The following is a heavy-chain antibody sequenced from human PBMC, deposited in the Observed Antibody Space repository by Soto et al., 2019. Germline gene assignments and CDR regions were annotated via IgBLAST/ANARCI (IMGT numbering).Heavy chain of an antibody. CDR2: INPNGGIT. CDR3: ARGISTTRYYYYYGMDV. D-gene: IGHD2-2*01. CDR1: GYTLTSYY. V-gene: IGHV1-46*01. Sequence: ASVKVSCKASGYTLTSYYLHWVRQAPGQGPEWMGIINPNGGITNDAQKFQDRVTMTSDTSTSTVYMELSSLGSEDTAVYYCARGISTTRYYYYYGMDVWGQGTTVTVSS. J-gene: IGHJ6*02.